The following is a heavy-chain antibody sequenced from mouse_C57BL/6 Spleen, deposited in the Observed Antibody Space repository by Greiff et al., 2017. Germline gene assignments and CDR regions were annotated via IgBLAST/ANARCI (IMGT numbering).Heavy chain of an antibody. D-gene: IGHD2-3*01. Sequence: EVKLMESGPGLVKPSQSLSLTCSVTGYSITSGYYWNWIRQFPGNKLEWMGYISYDGSNNYNPSLKNRISITRDTSKNQFFLKLNSVTTEDTATYYCATYDGYYTYAMDYWGQGTSVTVSS. CDR3: ATYDGYYTYAMDY. J-gene: IGHJ4*01. V-gene: IGHV3-6*01. CDR2: ISYDGSN. CDR1: GYSITSGYY.